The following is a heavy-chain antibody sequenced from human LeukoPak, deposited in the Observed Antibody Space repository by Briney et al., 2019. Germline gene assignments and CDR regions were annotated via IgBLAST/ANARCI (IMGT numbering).Heavy chain of an antibody. Sequence: SETLSLTCTVSGASVSSSDYYWGWIRQPPQKRLEWIGNIYFSGGTYYNTSLKSRVTISVDTSNNQFSLKLSSVTATDTAVYYCARLFIRDIVVVPAASIDSWGQGTLVTVSS. D-gene: IGHD2-2*01. V-gene: IGHV4-39*01. CDR2: IYFSGGT. CDR3: ARLFIRDIVVVPAASIDS. CDR1: GASVSSSDYY. J-gene: IGHJ4*02.